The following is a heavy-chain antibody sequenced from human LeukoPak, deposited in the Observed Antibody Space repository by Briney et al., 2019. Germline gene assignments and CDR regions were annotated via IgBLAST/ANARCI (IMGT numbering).Heavy chain of an antibody. J-gene: IGHJ4*02. CDR2: IFYSGST. CDR3: ARPRGYGGSVGY. CDR1: GGSISTRNYY. V-gene: IGHV4-39*07. D-gene: IGHD4-23*01. Sequence: SETLSLTCTVSGGSISTRNYYWGWIRQPPGKGLEWIGNIFYSGSTYYSPSPKSRVTISLNTSQNQFSRNLTSVTAADTAISYCARPRGYGGSVGYWGQGTLVIVSS.